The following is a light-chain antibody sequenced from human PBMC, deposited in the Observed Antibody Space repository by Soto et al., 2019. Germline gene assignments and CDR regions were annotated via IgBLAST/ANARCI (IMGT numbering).Light chain of an antibody. CDR2: GVS. CDR3: QQYANSPIT. J-gene: IGKJ5*01. CDR1: QPVSSNF. V-gene: IGKV3-20*01. Sequence: ELVLTQSPGTLSLSPGESAALSCRASQPVSSNFLAWYQQKPGQAPRLLIYGVSSRASGIPDRFVGSGSVTDFTLTINRLEPEDFAVYYCQQYANSPITFGQGTRLEIK.